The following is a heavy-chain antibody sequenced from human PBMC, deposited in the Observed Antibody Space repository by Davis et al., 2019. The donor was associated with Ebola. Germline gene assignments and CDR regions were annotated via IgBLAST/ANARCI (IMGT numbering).Heavy chain of an antibody. CDR2: INHSGST. CDR1: GGSFSGYY. J-gene: IGHJ4*02. V-gene: IGHV4-34*01. Sequence: MPSETLSLTCAVYGGSFSGYYWSWIRQPPGKGLEWIGEINHSGSTNYNPSLKSRVTISVDTSKNQFSLKLSSVTAADTAVYYCAKLERDYWGQGTLVTVSS. CDR3: AKLERDY. D-gene: IGHD1-1*01.